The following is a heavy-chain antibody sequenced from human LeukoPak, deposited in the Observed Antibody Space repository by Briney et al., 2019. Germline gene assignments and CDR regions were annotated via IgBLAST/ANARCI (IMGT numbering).Heavy chain of an antibody. CDR2: INPSGGST. Sequence: ASVKVSCKASGYTFTSYYMHWVRQAPGQGLEWMGIINPSGGSTSYAQKFQGRVTMTRDTSTSTVYMELSSLRSEDTAVYYCARGRKVNYGDYSLPFDYWGQGTLVTVSS. V-gene: IGHV1-46*01. CDR3: ARGRKVNYGDYSLPFDY. J-gene: IGHJ4*02. D-gene: IGHD4-17*01. CDR1: GYTFTSYY.